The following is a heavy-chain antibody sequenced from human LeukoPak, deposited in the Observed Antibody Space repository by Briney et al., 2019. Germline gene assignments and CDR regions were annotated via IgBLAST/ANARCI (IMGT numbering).Heavy chain of an antibody. CDR1: GGTFSSYA. CDR3: ARGSYYFDY. J-gene: IGHJ4*02. V-gene: IGHV1-69*05. CDR2: IIPIFGTA. Sequence: ASVKVSCKAYGGTFSSYAISWVRQAPGQGLEWMGGIIPIFGTANYAQKFQGRVTITTDESTSTAYMELSSLRSEDTAVYYCARGSYYFDYWGQGTLVTVSS.